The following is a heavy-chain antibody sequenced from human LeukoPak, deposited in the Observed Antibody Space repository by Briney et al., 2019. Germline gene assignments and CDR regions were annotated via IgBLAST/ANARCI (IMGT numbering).Heavy chain of an antibody. CDR1: GFTVSSNY. J-gene: IGHJ6*02. D-gene: IGHD3-22*01. V-gene: IGHV3-30-3*01. CDR3: ARDNEIGYYDSSGYYPYYYYYGMDV. CDR2: ISYDGSNK. Sequence: GGSLRLSCAASGFTVSSNYMSWVRQAPGKGLEWVAVISYDGSNKYYADSVKGRFTISRDNSKSTLYLQMNSLRAEDTAVYYCARDNEIGYYDSSGYYPYYYYYGMDVWGQGTTVTVSS.